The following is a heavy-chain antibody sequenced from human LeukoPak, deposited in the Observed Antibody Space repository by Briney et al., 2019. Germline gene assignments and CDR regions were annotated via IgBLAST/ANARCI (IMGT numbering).Heavy chain of an antibody. CDR2: INHSGST. CDR3: ARGLRDIVLMVYAIPAFDI. D-gene: IGHD2-8*01. CDR1: GGSFSGYY. J-gene: IGHJ3*02. V-gene: IGHV4-34*01. Sequence: SETLSLTCAVYGGSFSGYYWSWIRQPPRKGLEWIGEINHSGSTNYNPSLKSRVTISVDTSKNQFSLKLSSVTAADTAVYYCARGLRDIVLMVYAIPAFDIWGQGTMVTVSS.